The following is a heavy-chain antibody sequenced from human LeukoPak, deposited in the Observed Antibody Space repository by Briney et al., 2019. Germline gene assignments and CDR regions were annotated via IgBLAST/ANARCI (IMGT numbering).Heavy chain of an antibody. CDR2: ISYDGSNK. J-gene: IGHJ5*02. CDR1: GFTFSSYA. Sequence: GRPLRLSCAASGFTFSSYAMHWVRQAPGKGLEWVAVISYDGSNKYYADSVKGRFTISRDNSKNTLYLQMNSLRAEDTAVYYCAREQLLWFGELLPRGWFDPWGQGTLVTVSS. D-gene: IGHD3-10*01. CDR3: AREQLLWFGELLPRGWFDP. V-gene: IGHV3-30-3*01.